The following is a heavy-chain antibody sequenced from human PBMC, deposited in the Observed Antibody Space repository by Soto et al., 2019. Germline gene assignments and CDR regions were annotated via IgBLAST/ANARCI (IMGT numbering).Heavy chain of an antibody. D-gene: IGHD3-3*01. Sequence: SVKVSCEGCGVSFSSSVVQWVRQARGQRLEWIGWVVVGSGNTNYAQKFQERVTITRDMSTSTAYMELSSLRSEDTAVYYCAADIKYYDFWSGPTGAYGMDVWGQGTTVTVSS. CDR1: GVSFSSSV. CDR2: VVVGSGNT. V-gene: IGHV1-58*01. J-gene: IGHJ6*02. CDR3: AADIKYYDFWSGPTGAYGMDV.